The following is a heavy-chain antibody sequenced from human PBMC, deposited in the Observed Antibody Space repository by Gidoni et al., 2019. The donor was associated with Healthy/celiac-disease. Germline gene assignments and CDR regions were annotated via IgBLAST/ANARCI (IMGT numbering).Heavy chain of an antibody. D-gene: IGHD5-12*01. CDR1: VGSISSYY. V-gene: IGHV4-4*07. Sequence: LSLTCTVSVGSISSYYWSWIRQPAGKGLEWIGRIYTSGSTNYNPPLKSRVTMSVDTSKNQFSLKLSSVTAADTAVDYCARVRYSGYGWDWFDPWGQGTLVTVSS. CDR2: IYTSGST. CDR3: ARVRYSGYGWDWFDP. J-gene: IGHJ5*02.